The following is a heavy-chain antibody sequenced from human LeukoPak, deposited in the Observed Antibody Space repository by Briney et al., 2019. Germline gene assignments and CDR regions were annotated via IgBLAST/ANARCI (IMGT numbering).Heavy chain of an antibody. CDR1: GYTFTGYY. D-gene: IGHD6-13*01. J-gene: IGHJ6*02. CDR2: INPNSGGT. Sequence: ASVKVSCKASGYTFTGYYMHWVRQAPGQGLEWMGRINPNSGGTNYAQKFQGRVTMTRDTSISTAYMELSRLRSDDTAVYYCARELDEIAAGGGQLEGYYYYGMDVWGQGTTVTVSS. V-gene: IGHV1-2*06. CDR3: ARELDEIAAGGGQLEGYYYYGMDV.